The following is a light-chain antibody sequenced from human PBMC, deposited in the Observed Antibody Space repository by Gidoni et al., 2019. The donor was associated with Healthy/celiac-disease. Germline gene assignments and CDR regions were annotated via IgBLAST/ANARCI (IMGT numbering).Light chain of an antibody. CDR1: TGSVPSGYY. J-gene: IGLJ2*01. CDR3: LLYYGGAVV. V-gene: IGLV7-43*01. Sequence: HTVLPQEPSLTVSPGGTVTLTCASRTGSVPSGYYPNWFQQKPGQAPRALIYSTSNKPSWTPARFSGSLLGGKAALTLSGVQPEDEAEYYCLLYYGGAVVFGGGTKLTVL. CDR2: STS.